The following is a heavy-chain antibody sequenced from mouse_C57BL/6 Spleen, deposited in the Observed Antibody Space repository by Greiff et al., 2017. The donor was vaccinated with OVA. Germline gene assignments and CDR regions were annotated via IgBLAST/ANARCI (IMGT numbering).Heavy chain of an antibody. CDR1: GYTFTSYW. Sequence: QVQLQQPGAELVRPGSSVKLSCKASGYTFTSYWMHWVKQRPIQGLEWIGNLDPSGSEPHYTQKFKDKAPLTVAKSSSPAYMQLSSLTSEDSAVYYCARWIGYSTYSYWSFDVWGTGTTVTVSS. J-gene: IGHJ1*03. D-gene: IGHD2-5*01. CDR2: LDPSGSEP. V-gene: IGHV1-52*01. CDR3: ARWIGYSTYSYWSFDV.